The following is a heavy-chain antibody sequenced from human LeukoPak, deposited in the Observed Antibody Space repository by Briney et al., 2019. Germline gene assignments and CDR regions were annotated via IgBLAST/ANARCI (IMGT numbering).Heavy chain of an antibody. D-gene: IGHD2-21*02. Sequence: GSLRPSFSASGFTFSNYGMHWVRQAPGKGLEWGAVISYDGSNKYYADSVKGRFTISRDNSKNTLYLQMNSLRAEDSAVYYCARPYCGGDCYQAGFAYWGQGTLVTVSS. CDR3: ARPYCGGDCYQAGFAY. CDR1: GFTFSNYG. CDR2: ISYDGSNK. J-gene: IGHJ4*02. V-gene: IGHV3-30*19.